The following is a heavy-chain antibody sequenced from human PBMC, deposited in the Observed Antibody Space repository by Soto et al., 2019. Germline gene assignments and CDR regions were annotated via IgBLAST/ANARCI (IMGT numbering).Heavy chain of an antibody. CDR2: ISGSGGST. D-gene: IGHD3-22*01. V-gene: IGHV3-23*01. J-gene: IGHJ6*02. CDR1: GFTFSSYA. Sequence: PGGPLKLSCATSGFTFSSYAMSWVRQAPGKGLEWVSAISGSGGSTYFADSVKGRFTISRDNSKNTLYLQMNSLRAEDTAVYYCARDYYDSSGYYYYYDMDVWGQGT. CDR3: ARDYYDSSGYYYYYDMDV.